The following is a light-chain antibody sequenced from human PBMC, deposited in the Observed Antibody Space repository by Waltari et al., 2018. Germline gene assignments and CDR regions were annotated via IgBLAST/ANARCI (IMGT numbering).Light chain of an antibody. CDR3: AVWDDSLSGWV. CDR2: RNN. V-gene: IGLV1-47*01. Sequence: QSVLTQPPSASGTPGQRVTIFCSGRTSNSGSNYVYWYQHLPGTAPKVLIYRNNQRPSGVPDRFSGSKSDTSASLAISGLRSEDDAHYYCAVWDDSLSGWVFGGGTKVTVL. J-gene: IGLJ3*02. CDR1: TSNSGSNY.